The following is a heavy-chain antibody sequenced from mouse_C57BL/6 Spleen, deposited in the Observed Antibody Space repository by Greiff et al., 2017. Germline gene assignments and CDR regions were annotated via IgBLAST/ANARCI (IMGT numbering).Heavy chain of an antibody. D-gene: IGHD2-4*01. CDR3: ARGDYDVVYYAMDY. Sequence: VQLQQSGAELVKPGASVTMSCKASGYTFTSYWITWVKQRPGQGLVWIGDIYPGSGSTNYNENFKSKATLTVDTSSSTAYMQLSRLTSEDSAVYYCARGDYDVVYYAMDYWGQGTSVTVSS. J-gene: IGHJ4*01. V-gene: IGHV1-55*01. CDR1: GYTFTSYW. CDR2: IYPGSGST.